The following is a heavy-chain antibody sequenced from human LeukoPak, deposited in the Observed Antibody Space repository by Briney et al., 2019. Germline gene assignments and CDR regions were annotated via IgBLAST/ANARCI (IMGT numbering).Heavy chain of an antibody. V-gene: IGHV4-34*12. D-gene: IGHD3-22*01. J-gene: IGHJ3*02. CDR3: ARVYGVYYDSSGYYAQTPGLAFDI. CDR1: GGSFSGYW. Sequence: KSSETLSLTCAVYGGSFSGYWWTWIRQPPGKGLEWIGEIIRSGNTNYNPSLKSRVTISVDTSKNQFSLKLSSVTAADTAVYYCARVYGVYYDSSGYYAQTPGLAFDIWGQGTMVTVSS. CDR2: IIRSGNT.